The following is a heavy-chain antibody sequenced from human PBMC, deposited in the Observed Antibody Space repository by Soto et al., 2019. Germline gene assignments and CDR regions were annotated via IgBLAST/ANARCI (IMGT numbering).Heavy chain of an antibody. CDR2: IKSRYGGETT. Sequence: EVQLVESGGGFVEPGGSLRLSCAASGFTFTSAWLTWVRQVPGEGLEWVGRIKSRYGGETTDYAAPVKGRFTISRDDSENMLYLQMNSLKTEDTAIYYCAADIPKDVFPIDYWGQGTPVTVSS. D-gene: IGHD2-15*01. CDR3: AADIPKDVFPIDY. V-gene: IGHV3-15*01. J-gene: IGHJ4*02. CDR1: GFTFTSAW.